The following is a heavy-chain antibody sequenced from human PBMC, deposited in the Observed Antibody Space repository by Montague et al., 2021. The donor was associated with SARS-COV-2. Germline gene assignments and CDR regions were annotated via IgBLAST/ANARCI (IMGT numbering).Heavy chain of an antibody. V-gene: IGHV2-70*01. CDR2: XDWDDDK. D-gene: IGHD3-9*01. J-gene: IGHJ4*02. CDR1: GFSLSTSGMC. CDR3: ARIPYDILTGYYSGFDY. Sequence: PALVKPTQTLTPTCTFSGFSLSTSGMCVSWIHQPPGKALEWLALXDWDDDKYYSTSLKTRLTISKDTSKNQVVLTMTNMDPVDTATYYCARIPYDILTGYYSGFDYWGQGTLGTVSS.